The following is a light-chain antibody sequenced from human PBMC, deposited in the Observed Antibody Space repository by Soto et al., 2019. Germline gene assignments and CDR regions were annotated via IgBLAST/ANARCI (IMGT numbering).Light chain of an antibody. J-gene: IGKJ1*01. CDR1: QTISTW. V-gene: IGKV1-5*03. CDR2: KAS. Sequence: DIHMTQSPSTLSASVGDRVTITCRASQTISTWLAWYQQKPGKAPKLLIYKASSLESGVPSRFSGSGSGTEFTLTITSLQPDDFATYYCQQYNGFSRTFGQGTKV. CDR3: QQYNGFSRT.